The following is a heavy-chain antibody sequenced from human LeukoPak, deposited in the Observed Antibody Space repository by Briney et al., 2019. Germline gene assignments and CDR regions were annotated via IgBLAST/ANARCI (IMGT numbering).Heavy chain of an antibody. CDR1: SGSISSYY. J-gene: IGHJ6*03. CDR3: ARGYNWGSPTRNFYYLDV. D-gene: IGHD7-27*01. V-gene: IGHV4-4*07. CDR2: IYTSGST. Sequence: PSETLSLTCTVSSGSISSYYWSWIRQPAGKGLEWIGRIYTSGSTNYNPSLKSRVTMSVDTSKNQFSLKLRSVTAADTAVYYCARGYNWGSPTRNFYYLDVWGKGPRSPSP.